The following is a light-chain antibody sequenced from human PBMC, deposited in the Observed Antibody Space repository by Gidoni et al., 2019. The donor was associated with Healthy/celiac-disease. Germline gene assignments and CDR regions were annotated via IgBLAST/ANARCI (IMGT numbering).Light chain of an antibody. Sequence: QSVLTQPPTASAAPGQKVTISYSGSSSNIGNNYVSWNQQLPGTAPKLLIYDNNNRPSGIPDRFSGSKSGTSATLCITGLQTGDEADYYCGTWVSSLRAGRVFGGGTKLTVL. V-gene: IGLV1-51*01. J-gene: IGLJ2*01. CDR3: GTWVSSLRAGRV. CDR1: SSNIGNNY. CDR2: DNN.